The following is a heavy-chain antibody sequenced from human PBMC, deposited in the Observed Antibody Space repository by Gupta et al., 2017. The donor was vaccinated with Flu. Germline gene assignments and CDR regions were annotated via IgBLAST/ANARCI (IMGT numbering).Heavy chain of an antibody. CDR2: VHTTGRT. CDR1: GDSISRDAYH. CDR3: ARLPPGY. Sequence: QVQLLESGPGLVKPSQTLSLTCTVSGDSISRDAYHCDWIRQPAGKGLEWIGRVHTTGRTTYNPSLESRVAISIDTSKNQFSLDLRSVTAADTAVDYCARLPPGYWGQGTLVAVSS. V-gene: IGHV4-61*02. J-gene: IGHJ4*02.